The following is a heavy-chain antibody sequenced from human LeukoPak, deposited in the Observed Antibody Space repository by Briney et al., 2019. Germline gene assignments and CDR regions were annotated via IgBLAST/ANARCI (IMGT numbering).Heavy chain of an antibody. CDR2: IIPILRTA. D-gene: IGHD3-3*01. CDR1: GDTFTSNA. J-gene: IGHJ4*02. CDR3: ARGKGFVGHFDS. Sequence: ASVTVSFKASGDTFTSNAVSWVRQAPGQGLEWMGRIIPILRTAEYAQKFQGRLTITADRSTSTAYMELTSLRSEDTAVYYCARGKGFVGHFDSWGQGTLVTVSS. V-gene: IGHV1-69*04.